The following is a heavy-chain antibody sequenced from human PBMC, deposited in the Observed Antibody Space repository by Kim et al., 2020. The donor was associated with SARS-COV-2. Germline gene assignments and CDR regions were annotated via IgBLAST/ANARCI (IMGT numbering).Heavy chain of an antibody. V-gene: IGHV3-23*01. CDR3: AKGTWFSGSSPDY. J-gene: IGHJ4*01. D-gene: IGHD3-10*01. Sequence: GGSLRLSCAASGFTFSSYAMSWVRQAPGKGLEWVSIIIGAGGSTYYADSVKGRFTISRDNSEDTLFLQMSSLRVDDTAVYYCAKGTWFSGSSPDY. CDR2: IIGAGGST. CDR1: GFTFSSYA.